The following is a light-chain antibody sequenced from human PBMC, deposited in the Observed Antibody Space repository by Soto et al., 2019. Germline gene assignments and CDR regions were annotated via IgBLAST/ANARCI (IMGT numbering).Light chain of an antibody. CDR3: CSYAGSYTLV. CDR1: SSDVGGYHY. V-gene: IGLV2-11*01. Sequence: QSALTQPASVSGSPGQSITISCTGTSSDVGGYHYVSWYQHHRGKAPKIIIYDVNKRPSGVPDRFSGSKSGNTASLTISGLQTEDEADYYCCSYAGSYTLVFGGGTKVTVL. CDR2: DVN. J-gene: IGLJ2*01.